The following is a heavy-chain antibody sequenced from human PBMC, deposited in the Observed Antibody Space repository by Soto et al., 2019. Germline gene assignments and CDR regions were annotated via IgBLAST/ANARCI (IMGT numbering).Heavy chain of an antibody. Sequence: SETLSLTCGGFCDSVNSDNYYWPWIRQPPGKDLEWIGNIYFSGITYCNPSLNSRVNLSIDKSKNHFSMKRTAVTAAGIAMYYCARHRALAALHYWGQGTRLSRLL. V-gene: IGHV4-39*01. D-gene: IGHD2-21*02. CDR1: CDSVNSDNYY. J-gene: IGHJ4*02. CDR2: IYFSGIT. CDR3: ARHRALAALHY.